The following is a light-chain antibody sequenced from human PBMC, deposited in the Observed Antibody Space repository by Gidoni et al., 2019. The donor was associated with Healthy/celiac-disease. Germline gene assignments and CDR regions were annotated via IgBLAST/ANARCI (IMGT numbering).Light chain of an antibody. V-gene: IGLV2-23*01. Sequence: QSALTQPASVSGSPGQSITISCTGTSSDVGSYHLVAWYQQHPGKAPKLMIYEGSKRPSGVSNRFSGSKSGNTASLTIAGLQAEDEADYYCCSYAGSSPWVFGGGTKLTV. CDR2: EGS. J-gene: IGLJ3*02. CDR3: CSYAGSSPWV. CDR1: SSDVGSYHL.